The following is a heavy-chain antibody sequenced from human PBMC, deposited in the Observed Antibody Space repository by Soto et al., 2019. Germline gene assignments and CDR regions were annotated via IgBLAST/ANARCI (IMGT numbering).Heavy chain of an antibody. CDR1: GFLSSNYA. CDR3: MKEGRGHRYARH. J-gene: IGHJ4*02. CDR2: IRDNGVNT. Sequence: EVQLLESGGDLVHPGESLRLSCAASGFLSSNYAMGWVRQAPGTGLEWVSGIRDNGVNTYYADSVKGRFTISRDNAKNALYLEMKSLRAGDTAVYYCMKEGRGHRYARHWGRGTPVTVSS. V-gene: IGHV3-23*01. D-gene: IGHD2-8*01.